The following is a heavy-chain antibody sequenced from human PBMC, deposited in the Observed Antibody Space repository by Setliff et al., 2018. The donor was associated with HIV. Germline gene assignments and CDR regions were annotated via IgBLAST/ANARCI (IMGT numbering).Heavy chain of an antibody. V-gene: IGHV1-46*01. CDR2: INPCSGST. J-gene: IGHJ1*01. D-gene: IGHD6-6*01. CDR1: GYTFTSYY. Sequence: RASVKVSCKASGYTFTSYYMHWVRQAPGQGLEWMGIINPCSGSTTYAQKFQGRVTMTRDTSTGTVYMELSSLRSEDTAVYYCARDPAPSSSASYFQHWGQGTPVTVSS. CDR3: ARDPAPSSSASYFQH.